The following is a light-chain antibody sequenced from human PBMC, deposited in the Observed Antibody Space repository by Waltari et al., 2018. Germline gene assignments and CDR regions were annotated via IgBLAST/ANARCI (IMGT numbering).Light chain of an antibody. CDR3: QQRSNWPPIT. CDR2: DAS. J-gene: IGKJ5*01. V-gene: IGKV3-11*01. Sequence: RAMQSVSSYLAWYQQKPGQAPRLLIYDASNRATGIPARFSGSGSGTDFTLTISSLEPEDFAVYYCQQRSNWPPITFGQGTRLEIK. CDR1: QSVSSY.